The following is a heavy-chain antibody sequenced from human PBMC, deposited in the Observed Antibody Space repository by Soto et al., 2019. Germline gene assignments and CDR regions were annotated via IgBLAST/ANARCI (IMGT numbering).Heavy chain of an antibody. V-gene: IGHV4-30-4*01. CDR1: GGSISSGDYY. D-gene: IGHD3-10*01. CDR2: IYYSGST. J-gene: IGHJ4*02. CDR3: ARGVRGVALFDY. Sequence: PSETLSLTCTVSGGSISSGDYYWSWIRQPPGKGLEWIGYIYYSGSTYYNPSLKSRVTISVDTSKNQFSLKLSSVTAADTAVYYCARGVRGVALFDYWGQGTLVTVSS.